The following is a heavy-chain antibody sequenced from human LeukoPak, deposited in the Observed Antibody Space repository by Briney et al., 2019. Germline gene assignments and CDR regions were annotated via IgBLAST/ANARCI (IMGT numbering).Heavy chain of an antibody. Sequence: GASVKVSCKASGYTFTSYGISWVRQAPGQGLEWMGWISAYNGNTNYAQKFQGRVTITRDTSASTAYMELSSLRSEDTAVYYCAREWREWELPMWVYWFDPWGQGTLVTVSS. V-gene: IGHV1-18*01. J-gene: IGHJ5*02. D-gene: IGHD1-26*01. CDR1: GYTFTSYG. CDR2: ISAYNGNT. CDR3: AREWREWELPMWVYWFDP.